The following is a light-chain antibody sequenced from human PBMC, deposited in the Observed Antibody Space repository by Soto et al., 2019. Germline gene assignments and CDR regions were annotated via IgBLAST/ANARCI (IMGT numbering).Light chain of an antibody. V-gene: IGLV2-8*01. CDR1: NSDVGGYNY. CDR3: SSYAGSNLGV. Sequence: QSALTQPASVSGSPGQSITISCTGTNSDVGGYNYVSWYQQHPGKAPKLMIYEVSKRPSGVPDRFSGSKSGNTASLTVSGLQAEDEADYYCSSYAGSNLGVFGTGTKVTVL. J-gene: IGLJ1*01. CDR2: EVS.